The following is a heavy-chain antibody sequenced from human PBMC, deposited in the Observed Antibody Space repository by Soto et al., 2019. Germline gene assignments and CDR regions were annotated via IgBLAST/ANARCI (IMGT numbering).Heavy chain of an antibody. V-gene: IGHV1-8*01. D-gene: IGHD6-13*01. CDR2: MNPGSGQT. J-gene: IGHJ5*02. CDR1: GYTFVNLD. CDR3: ARMSSAGTLNWFDP. Sequence: ASVKVSCKASGYTFVNLDISWVRQAAGQGLEWLGWMNPGSGQTGYASKFQGRVAMTRDASTGTSHLELSSLTSGDTAVYYCARMSSAGTLNWFDPWGQGTLVTAPQ.